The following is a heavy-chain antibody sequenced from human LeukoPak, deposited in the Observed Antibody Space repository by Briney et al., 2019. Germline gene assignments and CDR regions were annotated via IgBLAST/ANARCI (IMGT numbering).Heavy chain of an antibody. CDR1: GGSISSYY. CDR2: IYYSGST. J-gene: IGHJ4*02. CDR3: ARHGPLYDIWSAQFYFDY. D-gene: IGHD3-3*01. V-gene: IGHV4-59*08. Sequence: PSETLSLTCTVSGGSISSYYWSWIRQPPGKGLEWIGYIYYSGSTNYNPSLKSRVTISVDMSKSQFSLTLSSVTAADTALYYCARHGPLYDIWSAQFYFDYWGQGTLVAVSS.